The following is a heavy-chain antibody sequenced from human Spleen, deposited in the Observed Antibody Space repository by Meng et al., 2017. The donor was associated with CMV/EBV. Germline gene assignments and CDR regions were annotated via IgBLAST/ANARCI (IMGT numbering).Heavy chain of an antibody. CDR2: ISGSGGYT. J-gene: IGHJ4*02. D-gene: IGHD3-22*01. V-gene: IGHV3-23*01. CDR1: GFSFSTYA. CDR3: AKGSMIVVALFSY. Sequence: GGSLRLSCAASGFSFSTYAMSWVRQAPGKGLEWVSGISGSGGYTYYADSVKGRFTISRDNSKNTLYLQMNSLRAEDTAVYYCAKGSMIVVALFSYWGQGTLVTVSS.